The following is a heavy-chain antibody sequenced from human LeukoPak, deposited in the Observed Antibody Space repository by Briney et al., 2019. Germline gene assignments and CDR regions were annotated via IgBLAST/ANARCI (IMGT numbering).Heavy chain of an antibody. CDR1: GGSFSGYY. CDR3: ARRRFVRGPDVVNPFDY. CDR2: INYSGST. V-gene: IGHV4-34*01. D-gene: IGHD2-8*01. Sequence: SETLSLTCAVYGGSFSGYYWGWIRQPPGKGLEWIGSINYSGSTYYNPSLKSRVTISIDTSKSQFSLKLSSVTAADTAVYYCARRRFVRGPDVVNPFDYWGQGTLVTVSS. J-gene: IGHJ4*02.